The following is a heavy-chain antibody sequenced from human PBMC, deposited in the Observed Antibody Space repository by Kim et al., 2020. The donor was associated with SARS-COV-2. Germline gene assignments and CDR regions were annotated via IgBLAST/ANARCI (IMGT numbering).Heavy chain of an antibody. CDR2: INHSGST. D-gene: IGHD5-18*01. J-gene: IGHJ6*01. Sequence: SETLSLTCAVYGGSFSGYYWSWIRQPPGKGLEWIGEINHSGSTNYNPSLKSRVTISVDTSKNQFSLKLSSVTAADTAVYYCARSTLYTAMVIWYYYGMDV. V-gene: IGHV4-34*01. CDR1: GGSFSGYY. CDR3: ARSTLYTAMVIWYYYGMDV.